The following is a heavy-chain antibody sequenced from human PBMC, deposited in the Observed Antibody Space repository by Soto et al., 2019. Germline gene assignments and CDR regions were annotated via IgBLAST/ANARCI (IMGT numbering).Heavy chain of an antibody. CDR1: AFSLSTSGVG. V-gene: IGHV2-5*02. CDR3: ARLVAAGITYYFDS. D-gene: IGHD2-21*01. J-gene: IGHJ4*02. CDR2: IYWDDDK. Sequence: QITLKESGPTLVKPTQTLTLTCTFSAFSLSTSGVGVGWIRQPPGKALEWLTFIYWDDDKRYSPSLKSRLTITKEPSKHQVVLTMTNMYPVDTATYYCARLVAAGITYYFDSWGQGTLVTVSS.